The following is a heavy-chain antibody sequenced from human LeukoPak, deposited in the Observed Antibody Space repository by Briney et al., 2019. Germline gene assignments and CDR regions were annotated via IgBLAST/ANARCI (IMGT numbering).Heavy chain of an antibody. D-gene: IGHD5-24*01. V-gene: IGHV4-4*07. J-gene: IGHJ4*02. CDR1: GASIITNC. CDR2: VYNGGTI. CDR3: ARQEAMATNFDY. Sequence: SETLSLTCTVSGASIITNCWSWIRQPAGQGLEWIGRVYNGGTIQYNPSLKSRVTMSVDTSNNQFSLKLTSVTAADTAAYYCARQEAMATNFDYWGQGTLVTVSS.